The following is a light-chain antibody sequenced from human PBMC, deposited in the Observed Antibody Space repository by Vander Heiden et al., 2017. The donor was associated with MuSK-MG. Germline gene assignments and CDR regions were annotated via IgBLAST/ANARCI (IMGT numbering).Light chain of an antibody. CDR3: QQDDTSPWT. CDR2: WAS. Sequence: IVMTQSPDSLTVSLGERATIDCKSSQSLLYSSNNKNYLVWYQQKPGQPPKLLISWASTRESGVPDRFSGRGSETDFTLTINSLQAEAVGVYYCQQDDTSPWTFGQGTTVEIK. CDR1: QSLLYSSNNKNY. J-gene: IGKJ1*01. V-gene: IGKV4-1*01.